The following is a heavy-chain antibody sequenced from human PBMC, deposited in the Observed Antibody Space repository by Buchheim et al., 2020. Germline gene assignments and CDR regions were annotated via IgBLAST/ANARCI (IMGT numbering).Heavy chain of an antibody. D-gene: IGHD2-15*01. V-gene: IGHV1-46*01. J-gene: IGHJ4*02. Sequence: QVQLVQSGAEVKKPGASVNLSCKASGYTFTNYYIHWVRQAPGQGLEWMGIINPIDGSTNYGQKFQGRVTMTRDTSTSTVYMDLSSLRSEDTAVYYCARTPGHRAPFDYWGQGTL. CDR3: ARTPGHRAPFDY. CDR2: INPIDGST. CDR1: GYTFTNYY.